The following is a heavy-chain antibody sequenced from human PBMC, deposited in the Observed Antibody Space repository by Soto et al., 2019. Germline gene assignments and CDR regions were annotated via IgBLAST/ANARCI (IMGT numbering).Heavy chain of an antibody. J-gene: IGHJ3*02. Sequence: ASVKVSCKASGGTFSSYTISWVRQAPGQGLEWMGRIIPILGIANYAQKFQGRVTITADKSTSTAYMELSSLRSEDTAVYYCARVASGEAARVFDIWGQGTMVTVSS. D-gene: IGHD6-6*01. CDR1: GGTFSSYT. CDR2: IIPILGIA. CDR3: ARVASGEAARVFDI. V-gene: IGHV1-69*02.